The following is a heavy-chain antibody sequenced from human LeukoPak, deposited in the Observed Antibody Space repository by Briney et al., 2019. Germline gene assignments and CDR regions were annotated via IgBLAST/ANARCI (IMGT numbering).Heavy chain of an antibody. CDR2: IYYSGST. V-gene: IGHV4-31*03. CDR3: ARTIYCSGRSCYSDAFDI. D-gene: IGHD2-15*01. CDR1: GGSISSGDYY. Sequence: PSETLSLTCTVSGGSISSGDYYWSWIRQHPGKGLEWIGYIYYSGSTYYSPSLKSRVTISVDTSKNQFSLKLISVTAADTAVYYCARTIYCSGRSCYSDAFDIWGQGTMVTVSS. J-gene: IGHJ3*02.